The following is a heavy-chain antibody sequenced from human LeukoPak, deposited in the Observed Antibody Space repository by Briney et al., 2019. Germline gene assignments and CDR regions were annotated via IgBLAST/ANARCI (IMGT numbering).Heavy chain of an antibody. D-gene: IGHD6-13*01. CDR3: ARVLGMYSSSWPSDY. Sequence: GGSLRLSCAASGFTFSSYSMNWGRQAPGKGLEWVSSISSSSSYIYYADSVKGRFTISRDNAKNSLYLQMNSLGAEDTALYYCARVLGMYSSSWPSDYWGQGTLVTVSS. CDR1: GFTFSSYS. V-gene: IGHV3-21*01. CDR2: ISSSSSYI. J-gene: IGHJ4*02.